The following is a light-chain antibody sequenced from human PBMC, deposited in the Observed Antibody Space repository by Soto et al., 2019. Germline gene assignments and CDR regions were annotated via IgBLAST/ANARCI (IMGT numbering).Light chain of an antibody. J-gene: IGKJ1*01. CDR2: RTS. Sequence: MTQSPATLAVSPGERETLSCRASESVRTSFLTWYQQKPGQAPRLLIYRTSNRVTGIPDRFSGSGSGTDFTLTISDVQPEDFAVYYCHQRQSWPRTFGQGTKVDIK. V-gene: IGKV3D-7*01. CDR1: ESVRTSF. CDR3: HQRQSWPRT.